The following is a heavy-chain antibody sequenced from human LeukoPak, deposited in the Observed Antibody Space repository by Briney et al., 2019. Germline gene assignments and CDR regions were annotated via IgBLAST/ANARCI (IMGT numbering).Heavy chain of an antibody. J-gene: IGHJ4*02. V-gene: IGHV1-2*02. CDR2: INPNSGGT. D-gene: IGHD6-19*01. Sequence: GASVKVSCKASGYTFSGYYMHWVRQAPGQGLEWMGWINPNSGGTNYAQKFQGRVALTRDTSISTAYMELSRLTSDDTAVYYCARGAARDSSGWYDYWGQGTLVTVSS. CDR3: ARGAARDSSGWYDY. CDR1: GYTFSGYY.